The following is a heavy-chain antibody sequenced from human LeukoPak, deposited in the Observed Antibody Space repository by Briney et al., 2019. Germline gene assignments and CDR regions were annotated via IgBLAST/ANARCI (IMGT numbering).Heavy chain of an antibody. V-gene: IGHV4-34*01. CDR3: ARGGPYWSSSPSFQH. CDR1: GWSFSGYY. Sequence: PSETLSLTCAVYGWSFSGYYWSWIRQPPGKGLEWIWEINHSGSTNYNPSLKSRVTISVDTSKNQFSLKLSSVTAANTAVYYCARGGPYWSSSPSFQHWGQGTVVTVSS. CDR2: INHSGST. D-gene: IGHD6-13*01. J-gene: IGHJ1*01.